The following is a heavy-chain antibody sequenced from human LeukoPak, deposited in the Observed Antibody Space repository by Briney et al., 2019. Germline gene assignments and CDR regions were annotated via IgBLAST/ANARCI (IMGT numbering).Heavy chain of an antibody. CDR3: VRGQEEWELLHRAVNFDY. CDR2: IYTSGST. CDR1: GGSISIGSYY. Sequence: SETLSLTCTVSGGSISIGSYYWSWIRQPAGKGLEWIGRIYTSGSTNYNPSLKSRVTISVDTSKNQFSLKLSSVTAADTAVYYCVRGQEEWELLHRAVNFDYWGQGTLVTVSS. V-gene: IGHV4-61*02. D-gene: IGHD1-26*01. J-gene: IGHJ4*02.